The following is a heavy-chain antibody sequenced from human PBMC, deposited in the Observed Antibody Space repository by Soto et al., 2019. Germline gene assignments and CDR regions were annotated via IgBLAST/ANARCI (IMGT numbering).Heavy chain of an antibody. J-gene: IGHJ4*02. CDR3: ARGRLDAATTFDY. Sequence: SETLSLTCTVSGGSISSYYCSWIRQPPGKGLEWIGYIYYSGSTNYNPSLKSRVTISVDTSKNQFSLKLSSVTAADTAVYYCARGRLDAATTFDYWGQGTLVTVSS. CDR1: GGSISSYY. CDR2: IYYSGST. D-gene: IGHD5-12*01. V-gene: IGHV4-59*01.